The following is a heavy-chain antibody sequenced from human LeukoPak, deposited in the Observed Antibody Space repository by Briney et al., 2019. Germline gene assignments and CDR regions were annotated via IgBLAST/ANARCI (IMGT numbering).Heavy chain of an antibody. V-gene: IGHV1-8*01. CDR2: MNPNSGNT. J-gene: IGHJ3*02. Sequence: ASVKVSCKASGYTFTSYDINWVRQATGQGLEWMGWMNPNSGNTGYAQKFQGRVTMTRNTSISTAYMELSSLRSEDTAVYYCASVPHKYDFWSGYYTGAFDIWGQGTMVTVSS. D-gene: IGHD3-3*01. CDR1: GYTFTSYD. CDR3: ASVPHKYDFWSGYYTGAFDI.